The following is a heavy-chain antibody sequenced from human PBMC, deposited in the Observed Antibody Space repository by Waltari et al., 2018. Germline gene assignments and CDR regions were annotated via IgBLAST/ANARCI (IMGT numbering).Heavy chain of an antibody. CDR1: GFTFSSYG. D-gene: IGHD6-13*01. V-gene: IGHV3-30*02. CDR2: IRYDGRNK. Sequence: QVQLVESGGGVVQPGGSLRLSCAASGFTFSSYGMHWVRQAPGKGGEWVAFIRYDGRNKYYADYTKGQFTISSEDSKNTLYLQMMSLIAEDKAVYYCAKDGIAACGTGYFDYWGQGTLVTVSS. J-gene: IGHJ4*02. CDR3: AKDGIAACGTGYFDY.